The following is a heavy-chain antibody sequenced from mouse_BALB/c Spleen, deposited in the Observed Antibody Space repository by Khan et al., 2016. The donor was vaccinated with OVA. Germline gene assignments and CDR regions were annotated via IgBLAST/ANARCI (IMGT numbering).Heavy chain of an antibody. V-gene: IGHV1-76*01. D-gene: IGHD3-2*02. CDR2: IYPGTDNT. CDR1: GYIFTSYW. CDR3: AREEALYYFDY. J-gene: IGHJ2*01. Sequence: QMQLEESGAELVRPGTSVKLSCKTSGYIFTSYWIHWVKQRSGQGLEWVARIYPGTDNTYYSENFKDKATLTADKSSSTAYLQLSSLKSEDSAVFFCAREEALYYFDYWGHGTTLTVSS.